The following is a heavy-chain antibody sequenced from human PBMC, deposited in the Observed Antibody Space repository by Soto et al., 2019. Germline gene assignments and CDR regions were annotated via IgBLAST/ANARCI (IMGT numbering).Heavy chain of an antibody. CDR2: IYHSGST. CDR1: GGSISSSSW. V-gene: IGHV4-4*02. CDR3: ARSDGPPYSSGWYPLDYYGMDV. J-gene: IGHJ6*02. D-gene: IGHD6-19*01. Sequence: KPSETLSLTCAVSGGSISSSSWWSWFRQPPGKGLEWIGEIYHSGSTNYNPSLKSRVTISVDKSKNQFSLKLSSVTAADTAVYYCARSDGPPYSSGWYPLDYYGMDVWGQGTTVTVSS.